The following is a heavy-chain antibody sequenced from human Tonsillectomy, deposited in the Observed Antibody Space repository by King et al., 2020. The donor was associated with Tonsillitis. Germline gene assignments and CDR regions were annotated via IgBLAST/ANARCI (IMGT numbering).Heavy chain of an antibody. D-gene: IGHD3-16*01. CDR1: GFAFSTYW. CDR2: INPDGTNI. J-gene: IGHJ4*02. Sequence: EVQLVESGGGLIQPGGSLRLSCAASGFAFSTYWMFWVRQGPGKGLEWVSRINPDGTNIRYADSVMGRFTLSRDNAKNTLFLQLSSLGVDDTAVYYCAREFWGAGDYWGQGTQVIVSS. CDR3: AREFWGAGDY. V-gene: IGHV3-74*01.